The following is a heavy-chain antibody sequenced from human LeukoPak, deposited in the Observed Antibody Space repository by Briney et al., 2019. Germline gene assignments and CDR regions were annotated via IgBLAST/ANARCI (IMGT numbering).Heavy chain of an antibody. V-gene: IGHV3-66*01. J-gene: IGHJ4*02. CDR1: GFTVSSNY. D-gene: IGHD3-22*01. CDR3: ARDAPYYDSSGYFDY. Sequence: PGGSLRLSCAASGFTVSSNYMSWVRQAPGKGLEWVSVIYSGGSTYYADSVKGRFTISRDNSKNTLYLQMNSLRAEDTAVYYCARDAPYYDSSGYFDYWGQGTLVTVSS. CDR2: IYSGGST.